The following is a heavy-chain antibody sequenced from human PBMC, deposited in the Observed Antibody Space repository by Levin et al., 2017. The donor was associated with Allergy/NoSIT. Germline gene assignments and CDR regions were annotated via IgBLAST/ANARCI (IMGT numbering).Heavy chain of an antibody. D-gene: IGHD3-10*01. CDR3: ARRYYGLGTYYMDV. CDR2: IYRGGTT. Sequence: AGGSLRLSCAASGFTVSSNYMSWVRQAPGKGLEWVSLIYRGGTTYHADSVKGRFTISRDNSNNTLYLQMNSLRAEDTAVYYCARRYYGLGTYYMDVWGKGTTVTVAS. J-gene: IGHJ6*03. V-gene: IGHV3-66*01. CDR1: GFTVSSNY.